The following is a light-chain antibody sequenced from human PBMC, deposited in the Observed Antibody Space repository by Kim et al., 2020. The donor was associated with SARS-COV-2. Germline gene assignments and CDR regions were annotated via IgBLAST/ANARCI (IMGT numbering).Light chain of an antibody. J-gene: IGKJ2*02. Sequence: DIVLTQSPGTLSLSPGERATLSCRASQTVTSTSLAWYQQKPGQAPRLLIYGASTGATGIPDRFSGSGSGTDFTLTISRLEPEDFAVYYCHQYATSPWTLGQGTKLEI. V-gene: IGKV3-20*01. CDR2: GAS. CDR1: QTVTSTS. CDR3: HQYATSPWT.